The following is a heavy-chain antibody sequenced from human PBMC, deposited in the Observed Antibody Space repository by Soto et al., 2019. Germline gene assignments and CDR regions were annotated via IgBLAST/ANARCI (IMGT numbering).Heavy chain of an antibody. Sequence: SETLSLTCAVSGGSISSGGYSWSWIRQPPGKGLEWIGYIYHIGSTYYNPSLKSRVTISVDRSKNQFSLKLSSVTAADTAVYYCARDIGGAGNSAGWFDPWGQGTLVTVSS. J-gene: IGHJ5*02. D-gene: IGHD6-19*01. CDR1: GGSISSGGYS. CDR3: ARDIGGAGNSAGWFDP. CDR2: IYHIGST. V-gene: IGHV4-30-2*01.